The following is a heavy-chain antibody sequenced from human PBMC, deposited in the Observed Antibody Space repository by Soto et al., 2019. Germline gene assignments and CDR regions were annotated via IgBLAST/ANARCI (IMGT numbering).Heavy chain of an antibody. V-gene: IGHV3-23*01. CDR2: ITGSGGGT. Sequence: EVQLLESGGGLVQPGGSLRLSCAASGFTFSTSAMNWVRQAPGKGLEWVSVITGSGGGTNYADSVKGRFTISRDNSKNTRYLQMNSLRAEDTAVYFCATETVPGTCDYWAQGTLVTVSS. J-gene: IGHJ4*02. CDR3: ATETVPGTCDY. D-gene: IGHD1-7*01. CDR1: GFTFSTSA.